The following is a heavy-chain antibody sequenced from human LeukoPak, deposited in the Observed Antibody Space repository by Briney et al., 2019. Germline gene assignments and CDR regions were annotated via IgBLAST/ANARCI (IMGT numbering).Heavy chain of an antibody. J-gene: IGHJ4*02. CDR2: ISYDGGNK. V-gene: IGHV3-30*03. CDR3: ARDHVVVVDSNPHY. CDR1: GFTFSSYW. Sequence: GGSLRLSCAASGFTFSSYWMSWVRQAPGKGLEWVAIISYDGGNKYYADSVKGRFTISRDNSKNTLYLQMNSLRAEDTAVYYCARDHVVVVDSNPHYWGQGTLVTVSS. D-gene: IGHD2-15*01.